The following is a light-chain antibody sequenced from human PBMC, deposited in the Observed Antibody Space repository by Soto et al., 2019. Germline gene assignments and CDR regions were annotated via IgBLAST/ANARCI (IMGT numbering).Light chain of an antibody. CDR3: QQYNSWPLT. V-gene: IGKV3D-15*01. J-gene: IGKJ4*01. CDR2: DIL. Sequence: EIVMTQSPATLSVSPGERATLSCRASQSVGSDLAWYQQKPGQDPRLVIYDILTRATGVPTRISGSGSGTEFTLTISSLQSEDFAVYYCQQYNSWPLTFGGGTKVEIK. CDR1: QSVGSD.